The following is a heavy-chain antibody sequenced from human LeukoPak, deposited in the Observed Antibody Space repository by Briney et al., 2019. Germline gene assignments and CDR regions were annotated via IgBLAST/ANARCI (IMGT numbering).Heavy chain of an antibody. Sequence: GASVKVSCKVSGYTLTELSMHWVRQAPGKGLEWMGGFDPEDGETIYAQKFQGRVTMTEDTSTATAYMELNSLRSDDTAVYYCATDPGELVPAAKGSRGDYCYGMDVWGQGTTVTVSS. V-gene: IGHV1-24*01. CDR1: GYTLTELS. CDR2: FDPEDGET. J-gene: IGHJ6*02. D-gene: IGHD2-2*01. CDR3: ATDPGELVPAAKGSRGDYCYGMDV.